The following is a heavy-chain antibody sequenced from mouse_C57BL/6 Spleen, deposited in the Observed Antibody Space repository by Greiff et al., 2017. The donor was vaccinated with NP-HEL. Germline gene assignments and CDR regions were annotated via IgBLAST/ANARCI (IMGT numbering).Heavy chain of an antibody. CDR1: GFNIKDDY. CDR2: IDPENGDT. J-gene: IGHJ2*01. D-gene: IGHD4-1*01. V-gene: IGHV14-4*01. Sequence: VHVKQSGAELVRPGASVKLSCTASGFNIKDDYMHWVKQRPEQGLEWIGWIDPENGDTEYASKFQGKATITADTSSNTAYLQLSSLTSEDTAVYYCTFNWSDYWGQGTTLTVSS. CDR3: TFNWSDY.